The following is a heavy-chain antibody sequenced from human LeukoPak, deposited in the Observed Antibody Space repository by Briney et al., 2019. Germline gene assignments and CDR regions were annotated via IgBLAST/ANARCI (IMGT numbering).Heavy chain of an antibody. D-gene: IGHD3-22*01. CDR3: ARSNPYFDTSGPLDC. CDR2: ISSSSTTI. Sequence: PGGSLRLSCAASGFTFSSYSMNWVRQAPGKGLEWVSYISSSSTTIYYADSVKGRFTISRDNAKKSVLLQMNSLRAEDTAVYYCARSNPYFDTSGPLDCWGQGTLVTVSS. CDR1: GFTFSSYS. J-gene: IGHJ4*02. V-gene: IGHV3-48*04.